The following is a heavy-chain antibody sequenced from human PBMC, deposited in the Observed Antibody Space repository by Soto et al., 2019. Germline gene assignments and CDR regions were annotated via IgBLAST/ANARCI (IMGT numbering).Heavy chain of an antibody. V-gene: IGHV4-4*02. J-gene: IGHJ3*02. D-gene: IGHD1-1*01. CDR2: IHNGGHT. Sequence: HSETLSLTCAVSGGSISSSSWWSWVRQPPGKGLEWIGEIHNGGHTNYKPSLKSRVTISADKSKNQISLKLTSVSTADTAVYYCAREWKSDALNIWGQGTMVT. CDR3: AREWKSDALNI. CDR1: GGSISSSSW.